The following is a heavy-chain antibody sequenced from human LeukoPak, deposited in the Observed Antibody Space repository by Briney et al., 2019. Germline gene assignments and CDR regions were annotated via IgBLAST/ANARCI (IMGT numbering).Heavy chain of an antibody. Sequence: SVKVSCKASGGTFSSYAISWVRQAPGLGLEWMGRIIPILGIANYAQKFQGRVTITADKSASTAYMELSSLRSEDTAVYYCARDLDEYYFDYWGQGTLVTVSS. CDR1: GGTFSSYA. CDR2: IIPILGIA. V-gene: IGHV1-69*04. CDR3: ARDLDEYYFDY. J-gene: IGHJ4*02.